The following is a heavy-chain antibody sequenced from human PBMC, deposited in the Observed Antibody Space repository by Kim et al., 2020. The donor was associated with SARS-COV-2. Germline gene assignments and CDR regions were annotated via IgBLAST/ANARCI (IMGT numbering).Heavy chain of an antibody. V-gene: IGHV3-21*01. CDR2: ISSSSSYI. Sequence: GGSLRLSCAASGFTFSSYSMNWVRQAPGKGLEWVSSISSSSSYIYYADSVKGRFTISRDNAKNSLYLQMNSLRAEDTAVYYCARSKEAPGIAVAGEDYWGQGTLVTVSS. CDR1: GFTFSSYS. CDR3: ARSKEAPGIAVAGEDY. D-gene: IGHD6-19*01. J-gene: IGHJ4*02.